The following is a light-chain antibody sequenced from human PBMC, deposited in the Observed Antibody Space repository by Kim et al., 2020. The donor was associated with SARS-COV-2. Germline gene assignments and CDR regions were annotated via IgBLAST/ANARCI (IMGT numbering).Light chain of an antibody. Sequence: SYELTQPLSVSVALGQTARITCGGNNIESKNVHWYQKKPGQAPVLVMYRDRYRPSGIPERLSGSNSGNTATLTISRAQAGDEADYYCQVWDSSSVVFGGGTKLTVL. CDR1: NIESKN. J-gene: IGLJ2*01. CDR3: QVWDSSSVV. V-gene: IGLV3-9*01. CDR2: RDR.